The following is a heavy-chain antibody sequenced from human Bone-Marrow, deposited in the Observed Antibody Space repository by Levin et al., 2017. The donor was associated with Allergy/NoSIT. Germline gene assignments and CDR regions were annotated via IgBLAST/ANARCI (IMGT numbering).Heavy chain of an antibody. CDR2: LISDGSTT. Sequence: PGESLKISCAASGFTFSSYWMHWVRQAPGKGLMWVSGLISDGSTTRYADSVKGRFTISRDNAKNTVYLQMNSLRAEDTAVYYCAKLGDVPSWGQGTLVTVSS. CDR3: AKLGDVPS. J-gene: IGHJ5*02. V-gene: IGHV3-74*01. CDR1: GFTFSSYW. D-gene: IGHD2-21*01.